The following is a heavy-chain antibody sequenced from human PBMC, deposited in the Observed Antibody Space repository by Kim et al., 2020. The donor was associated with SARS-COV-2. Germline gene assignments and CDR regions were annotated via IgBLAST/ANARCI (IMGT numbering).Heavy chain of an antibody. CDR1: GYTFTSYD. J-gene: IGHJ5*02. D-gene: IGHD6-19*01. CDR2: MNPNSGNT. V-gene: IGHV1-8*01. Sequence: ASVKVSCKASGYTFTSYDINWVRQATGQGLEWMGWMNPNSGNTGYAQKFQGRVTMTRNTSISTAYMELSSLRSEDTAAYYCARGTRYSSGWDWFDPWGQGTLVTVSS. CDR3: ARGTRYSSGWDWFDP.